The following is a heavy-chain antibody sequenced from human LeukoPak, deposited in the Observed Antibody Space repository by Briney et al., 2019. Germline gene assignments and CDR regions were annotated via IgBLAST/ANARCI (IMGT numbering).Heavy chain of an antibody. D-gene: IGHD2-2*01. CDR1: GFTLSSYT. J-gene: IGHJ4*02. CDR2: ISSRRSTI. CDR3: AREYGSSTSCLFDY. Sequence: GGSLRLSCAASGFTLSSYTVNWVRHAPGKGLEWVSYISSRRSTIYYADSVTGRFTISRDNAKNSLYRQMNSLRAEVTAVDYCAREYGSSTSCLFDYWGQGTLVTVSS. V-gene: IGHV3-48*01.